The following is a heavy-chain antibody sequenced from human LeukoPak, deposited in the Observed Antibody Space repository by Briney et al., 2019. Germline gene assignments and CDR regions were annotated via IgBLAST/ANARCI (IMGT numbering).Heavy chain of an antibody. CDR1: GGSISCYY. J-gene: IGHJ4*02. CDR2: IYYSGST. Sequence: KPSETLSLTFTVSGGSISCYYWSWIRQPPGKGLEGIGYIYYSGSTNYNPSLKSRVTISVDTSKNQFSLKLSSVTAADTAVYYCARGTFRIAVAGLGVWGQGTLVTVSS. CDR3: ARGTFRIAVAGLGV. V-gene: IGHV4-59*01. D-gene: IGHD6-19*01.